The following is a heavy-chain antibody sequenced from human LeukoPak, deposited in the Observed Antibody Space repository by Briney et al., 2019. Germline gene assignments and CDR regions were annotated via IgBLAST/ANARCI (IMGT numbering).Heavy chain of an antibody. Sequence: GGSLRLSCAASGFTFSTYALHWVRQASGKGLEWVAVISYDESKIYYADSVKGRFTISRDTSENMLYLQMNSLRTEDTAIYYCGRDLPPYGWGSYCDYWGQGTLVTVSS. V-gene: IGHV3-30*04. CDR3: GRDLPPYGWGSYCDY. CDR1: GFTFSTYA. CDR2: ISYDESKI. J-gene: IGHJ4*02. D-gene: IGHD3-10*01.